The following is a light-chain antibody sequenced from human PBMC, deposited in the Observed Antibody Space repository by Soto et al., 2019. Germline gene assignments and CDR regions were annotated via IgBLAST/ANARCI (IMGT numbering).Light chain of an antibody. V-gene: IGKV3-15*01. J-gene: IGKJ1*01. CDR1: QSVSGK. CDR2: DAS. CDR3: QRYNDWPWT. Sequence: EIVMTQSPATLSVSPGEGATLSCRASQSVSGKLAWYQHQPGQTHRLLIYDASTRATGIPARFSGSGSGTDFTLTISSLQSEDFAVYDCQRYNDWPWTFGQGTKVEI.